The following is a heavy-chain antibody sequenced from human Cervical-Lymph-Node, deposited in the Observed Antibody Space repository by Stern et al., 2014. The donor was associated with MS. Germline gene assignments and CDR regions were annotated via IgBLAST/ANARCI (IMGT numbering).Heavy chain of an antibody. V-gene: IGHV5-51*01. J-gene: IGHJ5*02. CDR1: GYSFTSYW. Sequence: VQLVQSGAEVKKPGESLKISCKGSGYSFTSYWIGWVRQMPGKGLEGMGIINPGDSDTRYSPSFQGQVTISADKSISTAYLQWSSLKASDTAMYYCARRHCSSRRCGWFDPWGQGTLVTVSS. CDR3: ARRHCSSRRCGWFDP. CDR2: INPGDSDT. D-gene: IGHD2-2*01.